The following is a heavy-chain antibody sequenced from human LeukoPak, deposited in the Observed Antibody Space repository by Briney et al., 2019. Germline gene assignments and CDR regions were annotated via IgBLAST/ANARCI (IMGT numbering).Heavy chain of an antibody. J-gene: IGHJ6*03. D-gene: IGHD6-6*01. Sequence: PGGSLRLSCVASEFTFSRFAMSWVRQAPGRGLEWISSVSGTDDKTHYTDSVKGRFTISRDNSKNTLYLHMSALRAADTAVYYCAKPSIPARPFLTYLYYYLDVWGEGTTVIVSS. CDR3: AKPSIPARPFLTYLYYYLDV. CDR1: EFTFSRFA. CDR2: VSGTDDKT. V-gene: IGHV3-23*01.